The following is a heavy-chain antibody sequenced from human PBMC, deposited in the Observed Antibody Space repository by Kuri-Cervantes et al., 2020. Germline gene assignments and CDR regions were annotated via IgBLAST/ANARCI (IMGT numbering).Heavy chain of an antibody. CDR3: ARGYGDYEVRYDP. Sequence: SETLSLTCTVSGGSISSYYWSWIRQPPGKGLEWIGYIYYSGSTNYNPSLKSRVTMSVDTSKNQFSLKLSSVTAADTAVYYCARGYGDYEVRYDPWGQGTLVTVS. J-gene: IGHJ5*02. V-gene: IGHV4-59*12. CDR2: IYYSGST. CDR1: GGSISSYY. D-gene: IGHD4-17*01.